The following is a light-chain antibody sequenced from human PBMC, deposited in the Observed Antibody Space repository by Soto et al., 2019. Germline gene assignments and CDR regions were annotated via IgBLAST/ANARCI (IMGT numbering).Light chain of an antibody. Sequence: DIQMTQSPSSLSASVGDRVTITCRASQSIRSYLNWYQQKRGKAPTLLIYAASSLQSGVPSRFSGSGSGTDFTLTISTLQPEDIATYFCQQSYSTPPGDLNTFGQGTKVEIK. CDR3: QQSYSTPPGDLNT. V-gene: IGKV1-39*01. CDR1: QSIRSY. CDR2: AAS. J-gene: IGKJ2*01.